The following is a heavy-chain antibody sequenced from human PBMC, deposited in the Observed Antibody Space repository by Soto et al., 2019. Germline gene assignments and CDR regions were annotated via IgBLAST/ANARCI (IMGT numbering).Heavy chain of an antibody. J-gene: IGHJ4*02. D-gene: IGHD2-21*01. CDR3: ARGGDSYNFGAVY. CDR2: IIPKLGSA. Sequence: QVQLVQSGAEVQEPGSSVKVSCKASGGGNLRDYRTTWVRRAPGQGLEWMGGIIPKLGSANYEQNFQGRVTITADESTNTVYMELRSLRSDDTAVYYCARGGDSYNFGAVYWGQGTPVTVSS. V-gene: IGHV1-69*01. CDR1: GGGNLRDYR.